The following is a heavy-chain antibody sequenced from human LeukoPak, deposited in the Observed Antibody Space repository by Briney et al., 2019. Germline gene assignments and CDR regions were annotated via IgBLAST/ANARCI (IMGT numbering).Heavy chain of an antibody. D-gene: IGHD2-2*01. Sequence: SETLSLTCAVYGGSFSGYYWSWIRQPPGKGLEWIGEINHSGSTNYNPSLKSRVTISVDTSKNQFSLKLSSVTAADTAVYYCASESSTSPFDYWGLGTLVTVSS. CDR3: ASESSTSPFDY. CDR1: GGSFSGYY. V-gene: IGHV4-34*01. J-gene: IGHJ4*02. CDR2: INHSGST.